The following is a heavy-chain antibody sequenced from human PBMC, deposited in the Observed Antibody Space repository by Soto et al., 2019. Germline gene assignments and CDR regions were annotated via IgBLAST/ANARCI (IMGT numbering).Heavy chain of an antibody. CDR3: GSRVEC. V-gene: IGHV3-74*01. CDR2: INNDGSDT. J-gene: IGHJ4*02. CDR1: GFTFRYYW. Sequence: EVHLVESGGGLVQPGGSLRLSCAASGFTFRYYWLHWVRQVPGRGPVWVSGINNDGSDTCYADFVEGRFTISRDNAKNTVYLQMDGLRAEYTAVYYCGSRVECWGQGTLVTVPS.